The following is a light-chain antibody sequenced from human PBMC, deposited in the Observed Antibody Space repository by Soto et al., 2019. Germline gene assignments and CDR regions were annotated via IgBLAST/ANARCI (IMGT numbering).Light chain of an antibody. J-gene: IGKJ2*01. V-gene: IGKV3-20*01. CDR2: GAS. Sequence: EIVLTQSPGTLSLSPGERATLSCRASQSISSSYLAWYQQKPGQAPRLLIQGASTRATGIPDRFSGSASGTDFTLTISRLEPEDFAVYYCQQYGSSLYTFGQGTKLEIK. CDR1: QSISSSY. CDR3: QQYGSSLYT.